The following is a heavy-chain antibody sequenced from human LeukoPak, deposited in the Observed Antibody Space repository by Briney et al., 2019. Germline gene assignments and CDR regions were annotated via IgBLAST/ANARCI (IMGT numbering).Heavy chain of an antibody. V-gene: IGHV3-11*01. CDR2: ISGSGSII. CDR1: GFTFGDYY. Sequence: GGSLRLSCAASGFTFGDYYISWLRQAPGKGLEWVSDISGSGSIIYYADSVKGRFTISRDNAKSSLYLQMNSLRAEDTAVYYCARRSSGWYFGYWGQGILVIVSS. J-gene: IGHJ4*02. D-gene: IGHD6-19*01. CDR3: ARRSSGWYFGY.